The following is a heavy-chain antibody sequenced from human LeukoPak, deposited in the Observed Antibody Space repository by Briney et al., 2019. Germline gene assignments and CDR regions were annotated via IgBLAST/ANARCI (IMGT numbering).Heavy chain of an antibody. Sequence: SETLSLTCTVSGGSISSYYWSWIRQPPGKGLEWIGYIYYSGSTNYNPSLKSRVTISVDTSKNQFSLKLSSVTAADTAVYYCARCRYGSGSYYCYYFDYWGQGTLVTVSS. CDR1: GGSISSYY. CDR3: ARCRYGSGSYYCYYFDY. J-gene: IGHJ4*02. D-gene: IGHD3-10*01. V-gene: IGHV4-59*01. CDR2: IYYSGST.